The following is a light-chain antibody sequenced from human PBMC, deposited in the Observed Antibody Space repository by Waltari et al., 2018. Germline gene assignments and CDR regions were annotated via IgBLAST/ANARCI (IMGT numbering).Light chain of an antibody. J-gene: IGKJ1*01. V-gene: IGKV1-39*01. CDR1: QSISRF. CDR3: QQSYSVLWT. CDR2: AAS. Sequence: DIQMTQSPSSLSASVGDRVTITCRASQSISRFLNWFQQKPGKAPKLLIYAASSLESGGPPRFSGSGSGTDFTLTISSLQPEDFGTYYCQQSYSVLWTFGQGTKVDIK.